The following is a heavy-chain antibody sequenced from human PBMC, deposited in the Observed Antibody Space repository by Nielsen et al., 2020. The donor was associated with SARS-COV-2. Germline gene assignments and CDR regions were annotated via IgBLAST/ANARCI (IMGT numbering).Heavy chain of an antibody. Sequence: GGSLRLSCAASGFTFSSYAMHWVRQAPGKGLVWVSRITSDGSRTTYADPVQGRFTISRDNAKNTLYLQMNSLRAEDTAVYYCARHPVVVVPAAVSYYYYGMDVWGQGTTVTVSS. D-gene: IGHD2-2*01. CDR3: ARHPVVVVPAAVSYYYYGMDV. V-gene: IGHV3-74*01. CDR1: GFTFSSYA. J-gene: IGHJ6*02. CDR2: ITSDGSRT.